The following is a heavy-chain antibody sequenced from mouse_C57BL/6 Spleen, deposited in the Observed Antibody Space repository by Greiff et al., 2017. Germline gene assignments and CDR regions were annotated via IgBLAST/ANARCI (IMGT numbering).Heavy chain of an antibody. D-gene: IGHD4-1*02. Sequence: VQLQQPGAELVKPGASVKLSCKASGYTFTSYWMHWVKQRPGQGLEWIGMIHPNSGSTNYNEKFKSKATLTVDKSSSTAYMQLSSLTSEDSAVYYCARPNWDLYFDYWGQGTTLTVSS. CDR3: ARPNWDLYFDY. J-gene: IGHJ2*01. CDR1: GYTFTSYW. CDR2: IHPNSGST. V-gene: IGHV1-64*01.